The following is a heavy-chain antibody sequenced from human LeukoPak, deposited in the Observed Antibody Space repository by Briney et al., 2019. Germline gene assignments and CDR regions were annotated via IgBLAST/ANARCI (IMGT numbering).Heavy chain of an antibody. CDR2: INHSGST. Sequence: SETLSLTCAVYGGSFSGYYWSWIRQPPGKGLEWIGEINHSGSTNYNPSLKSRVTISVDTSKKQFSLKLSSVTAADTAVYYCARESFSSGWYLPRPYYFDYWGQGTLVTVSS. CDR3: ARESFSSGWYLPRPYYFDY. J-gene: IGHJ4*02. D-gene: IGHD6-19*01. V-gene: IGHV4-34*01. CDR1: GGSFSGYY.